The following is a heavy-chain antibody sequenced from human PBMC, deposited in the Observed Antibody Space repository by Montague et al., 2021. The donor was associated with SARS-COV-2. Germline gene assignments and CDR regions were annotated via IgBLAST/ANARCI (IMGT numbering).Heavy chain of an antibody. CDR3: ARALVPEEWLFGGDYYYYMDV. CDR1: GGSISSYY. Sequence: SETLSLTCTVSGGSISSYYWSRIRQPPGKGLEWIGYIYYSGSTNYNPSLKSRVTISVDTSKNQFSLKLSSVTAADTAVYYCARALVPEEWLFGGDYYYYMDVWGKGTTVTVSS. V-gene: IGHV4-59*01. J-gene: IGHJ6*03. CDR2: IYYSGST. D-gene: IGHD3-3*01.